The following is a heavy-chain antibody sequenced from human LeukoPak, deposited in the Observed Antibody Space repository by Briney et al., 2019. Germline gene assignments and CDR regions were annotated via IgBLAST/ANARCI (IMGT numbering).Heavy chain of an antibody. CDR3: AKDRMVYGY. V-gene: IGHV3-30-3*01. Sequence: PGGSLRLSCAASGFTFSSYSMHWVRQAPGKGLEWVAVISYDGSKKYDADSVKGRFTISRDNSKSMLYLQMNSLRAEDTAVYYCAKDRMVYGYWGQGTLVTVSS. CDR2: ISYDGSKK. D-gene: IGHD3-10*01. CDR1: GFTFSSYS. J-gene: IGHJ4*02.